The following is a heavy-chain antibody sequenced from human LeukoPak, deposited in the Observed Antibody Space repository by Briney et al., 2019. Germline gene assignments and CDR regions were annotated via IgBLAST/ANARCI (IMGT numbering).Heavy chain of an antibody. CDR1: GYSFTSYW. CDR3: ARLDYDILTGFTHYYYMDV. Sequence: GESLKISCKGSGYSFTSYWIGWLRQMPGKGLEWMGTIYPGDSDTRYSPSFQGQVTISADKSISTAYLQWSSLKASDTAMYYCARLDYDILTGFTHYYYMDVWGKGTTVTVSS. D-gene: IGHD3-9*01. CDR2: IYPGDSDT. J-gene: IGHJ6*03. V-gene: IGHV5-51*01.